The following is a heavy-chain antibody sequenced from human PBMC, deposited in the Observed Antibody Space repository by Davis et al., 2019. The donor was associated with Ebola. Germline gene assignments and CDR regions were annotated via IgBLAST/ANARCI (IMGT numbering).Heavy chain of an antibody. V-gene: IGHV3-23*01. CDR3: AKSGLSFGVVKYHYGMDV. Sequence: GESLKISCAASGFTFSRSAMSWVRQAPGKGLEWVSAISGSGGITYYADSVKGRFTISRDNSKNTLYLQVNSLRAEDTAVYYCAKSGLSFGVVKYHYGMDVWGKGTTVTVSS. J-gene: IGHJ6*04. CDR2: ISGSGGIT. CDR1: GFTFSRSA. D-gene: IGHD3-3*01.